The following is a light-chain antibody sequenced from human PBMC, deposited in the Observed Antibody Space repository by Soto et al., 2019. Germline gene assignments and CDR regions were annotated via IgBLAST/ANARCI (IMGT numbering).Light chain of an antibody. CDR1: QGISTY. CDR3: QQSYGTMWT. V-gene: IGKV1-39*01. Sequence: IQMTQSPSSLSASVGDRVTITCRASQGISTYLNWYQQKPGKAPKLLIYAASSLQSGVPSRFSGSGSETDFTLTISSLQPEDFATYSCQQSYGTMWTFGQGTKVDIK. CDR2: AAS. J-gene: IGKJ1*01.